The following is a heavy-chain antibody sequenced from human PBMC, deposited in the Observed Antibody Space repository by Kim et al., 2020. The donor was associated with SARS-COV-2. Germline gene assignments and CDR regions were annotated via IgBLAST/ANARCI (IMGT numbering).Heavy chain of an antibody. CDR2: ISYDGSNK. J-gene: IGHJ6*03. V-gene: IGHV3-33*05. CDR1: GFTFSSYG. D-gene: IGHD3-22*01. CDR3: ARLYYYDSSGYSDYYYY. Sequence: GGSLRLSCAASGFTFSSYGMHWVRQAPGKGLEWVAVISYDGSNKYYADSVKGRFTISRDNSKNTLYLQMNSLRAEDTAVYYCARLYYYDSSGYSDYYYY.